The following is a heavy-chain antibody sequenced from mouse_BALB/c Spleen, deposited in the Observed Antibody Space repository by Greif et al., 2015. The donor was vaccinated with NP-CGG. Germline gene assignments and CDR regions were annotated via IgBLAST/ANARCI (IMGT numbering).Heavy chain of an antibody. Sequence: QVQLQQSGAELVRPGTSVKISCKAYGYTFTNYWLGWVKQRPGHGLEWIGDIYPGGGYTNYNEKFKGKATLTADTSSSTAYMQLSSLTSEDSAVYFCARGDYYRYDEGFAYWGQGTLVTVPA. J-gene: IGHJ3*01. CDR3: ARGDYYRYDEGFAY. D-gene: IGHD2-14*01. CDR2: IYPGGGYT. CDR1: GYTFTNYW. V-gene: IGHV1-63*02.